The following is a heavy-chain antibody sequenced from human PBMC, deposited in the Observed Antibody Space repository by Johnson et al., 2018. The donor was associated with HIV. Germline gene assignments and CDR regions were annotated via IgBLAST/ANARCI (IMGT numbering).Heavy chain of an antibody. D-gene: IGHD1-26*01. Sequence: VQLVESGGGVARPGGSLRLSCEASGFTFDEYDMSWVRQAPGKGLEWVSGINWNGGTPGSADAVKNGLTISRDNAKNSLYLQMNSLRAEYTALYYCAKGQEIVGATIMGGAFDIWGQGTMVTVSS. CDR1: GFTFDEYD. V-gene: IGHV3-20*04. CDR3: AKGQEIVGATIMGGAFDI. J-gene: IGHJ3*02. CDR2: INWNGGTP.